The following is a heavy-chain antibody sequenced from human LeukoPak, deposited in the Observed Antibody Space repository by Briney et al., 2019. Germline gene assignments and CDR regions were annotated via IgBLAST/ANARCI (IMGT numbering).Heavy chain of an antibody. CDR2: ISSSSYI. Sequence: GGSLRLSCAASGFTFSSYSMNWVRQAPGKGLEWVSSISSSSYIYYADSVKGRFTISRDNAKNSLYLQMNSLRAEDTAVYYCASLATYYYDSSGYYYRDAFDIWGQGTMVTVSS. J-gene: IGHJ3*02. V-gene: IGHV3-21*01. CDR3: ASLATYYYDSSGYYYRDAFDI. CDR1: GFTFSSYS. D-gene: IGHD3-22*01.